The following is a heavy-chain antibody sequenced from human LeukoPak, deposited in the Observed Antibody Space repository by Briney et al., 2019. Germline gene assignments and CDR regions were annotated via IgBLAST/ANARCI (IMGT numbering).Heavy chain of an antibody. CDR3: ARETYYYHTSGYYVYFDY. Sequence: PSETLSLTCTVSGGSVSSGSYYWSWIRQPPGTGLEWIGNIYYSGSTNYNPSLKSRVTISVDTSKNQFSLNLSSVTAADTAVYYCARETYYYHTSGYYVYFDYWGQGTLVTVSS. CDR1: GGSVSSGSYY. J-gene: IGHJ4*02. CDR2: IYYSGST. V-gene: IGHV4-61*01. D-gene: IGHD3-22*01.